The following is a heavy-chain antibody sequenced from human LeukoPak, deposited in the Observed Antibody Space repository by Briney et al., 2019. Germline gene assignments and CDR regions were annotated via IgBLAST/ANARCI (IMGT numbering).Heavy chain of an antibody. J-gene: IGHJ4*02. CDR3: ARLAPTGYSSSWYQSRGYYFDY. V-gene: IGHV1-2*02. CDR1: GYTFTGYY. Sequence: ASVKVSCKASGYTFTGYYMHWVRQAPGQGLEWMGWINPNHGDTNYAQKFQGRVTMTRDTSISTAYMELSRLRSDDTAVYYCARLAPTGYSSSWYQSRGYYFDYWGQGTLVTVSS. D-gene: IGHD6-13*01. CDR2: INPNHGDT.